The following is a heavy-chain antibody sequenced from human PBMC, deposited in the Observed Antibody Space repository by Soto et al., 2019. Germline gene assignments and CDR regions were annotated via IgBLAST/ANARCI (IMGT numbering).Heavy chain of an antibody. CDR1: GFTFSSYA. Sequence: QVQLVESGGGVVQPGRSLRLSCAASGFTFSSYAMHWVRQAPGKGLEWVAVISSDGSNKYYADSVKGRFTISRDNSKNTLYLQMNSLRAEDTAVYYCARDEIRFSWAYGMDVWGQGTTVTVSS. CDR3: ARDEIRFSWAYGMDV. J-gene: IGHJ6*02. V-gene: IGHV3-30-3*01. CDR2: ISSDGSNK. D-gene: IGHD3-3*01.